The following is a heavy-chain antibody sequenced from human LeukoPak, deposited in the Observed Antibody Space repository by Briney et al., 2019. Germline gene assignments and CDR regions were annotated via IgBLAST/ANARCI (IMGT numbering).Heavy chain of an antibody. CDR1: GFTFGNFP. D-gene: IGHD2-15*01. Sequence: GGSLRLSCTTSGFTFGNFPITWVRQAPGKGLEWVGYIRAKDYGGTTEYAAAVKGRSTISRDDSKGIGYLQMNDLQTDDTGVYYCTRGSGRFEYWGQGTLVTVSS. V-gene: IGHV3-49*02. CDR3: TRGSGRFEY. CDR2: IRAKDYGGTT. J-gene: IGHJ4*02.